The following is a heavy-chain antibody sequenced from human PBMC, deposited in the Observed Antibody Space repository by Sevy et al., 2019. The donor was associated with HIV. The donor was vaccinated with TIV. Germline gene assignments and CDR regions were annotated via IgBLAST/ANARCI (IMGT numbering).Heavy chain of an antibody. Sequence: GWSLRLSCAASGFTFSSYLMHWVRQAPGKGLVWVSHINSDGSSTSYADSVKGRFTISRDNAKNTLYLQMNSLRAEDTAVYYCARSGGNWNDVGPDYWGQGTLVTVSS. CDR3: ARSGGNWNDVGPDY. J-gene: IGHJ4*02. V-gene: IGHV3-74*01. D-gene: IGHD1-1*01. CDR2: INSDGSST. CDR1: GFTFSSYL.